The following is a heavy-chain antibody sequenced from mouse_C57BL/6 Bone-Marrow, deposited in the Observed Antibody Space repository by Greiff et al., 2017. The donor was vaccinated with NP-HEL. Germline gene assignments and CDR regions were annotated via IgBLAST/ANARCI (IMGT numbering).Heavy chain of an antibody. CDR3: ARWGGLYFDV. CDR2: INPGSGGT. D-gene: IGHD1-1*02. Sequence: QVQLKESGAELVRPGTSVKVSCKASGYAFTNYLIEWVKQRPGQGLEWIGVINPGSGGTNYNEKFKGKATLTADKSSSTAYMQLSSLTSEDSAVYFCARWGGLYFDVWGTGTTVTVSS. CDR1: GYAFTNYL. V-gene: IGHV1-54*01. J-gene: IGHJ1*03.